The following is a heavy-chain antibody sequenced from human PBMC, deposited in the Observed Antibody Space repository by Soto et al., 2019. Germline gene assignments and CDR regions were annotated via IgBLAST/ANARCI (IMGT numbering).Heavy chain of an antibody. V-gene: IGHV1-58*01. CDR3: AAGPTYYYDSSGYPQHPNLDY. CDR2: IVVGSGNT. Sequence: GVSVKVSRKSSGFTLTISAVPWARQTRGQRLEWIGWIVVGSGNTNYAQKFQERVTITRDMSTSTAYMELSSLRSEDTAVYYCAAGPTYYYDSSGYPQHPNLDYWGQGTLVTVSS. D-gene: IGHD3-22*01. J-gene: IGHJ4*02. CDR1: GFTLTISA.